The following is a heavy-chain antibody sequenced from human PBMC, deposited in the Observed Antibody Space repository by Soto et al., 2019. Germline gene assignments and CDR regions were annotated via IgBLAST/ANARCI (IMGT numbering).Heavy chain of an antibody. Sequence: QVQLVESGGGVVQPGRSLRLSCAASGSTFRSFGMHWVRQAPGKGLEWVAAISYDGSNKNYVDSVKGRFTISRDNSDNTLYLKMNSLRAEDTAVYYCAKDTYYHDSTGYYVFDYWGQGTLVSVSS. D-gene: IGHD3-22*01. J-gene: IGHJ4*02. V-gene: IGHV3-30*18. CDR3: AKDTYYHDSTGYYVFDY. CDR1: GSTFRSFG. CDR2: ISYDGSNK.